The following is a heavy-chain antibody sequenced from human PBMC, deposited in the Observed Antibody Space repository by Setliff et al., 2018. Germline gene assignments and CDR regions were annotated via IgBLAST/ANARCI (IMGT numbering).Heavy chain of an antibody. Sequence: SETLSLTCGVSGASISDSYWSWIRQPPGKGXXXXXXXXXXXXXXYYPSLKSXXAISADTSRDRFSLRLTSVTAADTAIYYCARFCGTSNCQHAPLFDYWGQGILVTVSS. CDR1: GASISDSY. J-gene: IGHJ4*02. V-gene: IGHV4-4*09. CDR3: ARFCGTSNCQHAPLFDY. D-gene: IGHD1-1*01. CDR2: XXXXXXX.